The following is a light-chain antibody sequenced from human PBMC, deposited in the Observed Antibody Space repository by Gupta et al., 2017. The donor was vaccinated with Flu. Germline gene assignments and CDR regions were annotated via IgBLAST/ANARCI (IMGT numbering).Light chain of an antibody. J-gene: IGLJ2*01. Sequence: SAIGSSASVSWYQQHPGEAHKLIISDVRKRPSGISDRFSGSKFGNTASLTISGLQAEDEAEYFCSSYTTSTSTDVAFGGGTKLTVL. V-gene: IGLV2-14*03. CDR1: SAIGSSAS. CDR3: SSYTTSTSTDVA. CDR2: DVR.